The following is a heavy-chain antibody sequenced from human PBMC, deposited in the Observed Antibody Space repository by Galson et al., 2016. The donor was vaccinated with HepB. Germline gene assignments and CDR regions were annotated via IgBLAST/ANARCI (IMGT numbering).Heavy chain of an antibody. Sequence: SLRLSCAASGFTFSNYAINWVRQAPGKGLEWVAVISYDGSLKYYADSVKGRFTISRDNSKNTLYLQMNSLRAEDTAVYYCARDTRPYSNLRHGVDVWGQGTTVTVSS. V-gene: IGHV3-30-3*01. CDR3: ARDTRPYSNLRHGVDV. CDR2: ISYDGSLK. CDR1: GFTFSNYA. D-gene: IGHD4-11*01. J-gene: IGHJ6*02.